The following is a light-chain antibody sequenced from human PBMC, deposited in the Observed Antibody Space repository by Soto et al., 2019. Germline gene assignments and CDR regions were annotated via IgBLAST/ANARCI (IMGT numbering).Light chain of an antibody. CDR1: QSVSNW. CDR3: QQYHSYSWT. J-gene: IGKJ1*01. V-gene: IGKV1-5*01. CDR2: DAS. Sequence: DIQMTQSPSTLSASVGDRVTITCRASQSVSNWLAWYQQKPGKAPELLIYDASSLESGVPSRFSGSGSGTEFTLTISGLQPDDFATYFCQQYHSYSWTFGQGTKVDIK.